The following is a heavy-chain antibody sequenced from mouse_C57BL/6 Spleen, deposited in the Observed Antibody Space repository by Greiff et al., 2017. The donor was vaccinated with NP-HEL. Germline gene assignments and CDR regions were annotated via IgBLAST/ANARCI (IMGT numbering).Heavy chain of an antibody. CDR3: AREAFTTEVAGAMDY. V-gene: IGHV1-39*01. CDR2: INPNYGTT. CDR1: GYSFTDYN. J-gene: IGHJ4*01. D-gene: IGHD1-1*01. Sequence: EVQLHQSGPELVKPGASVKISCKASGYSFTDYNMNWVKQSNGKSLEWIGVINPNYGTTSYNQKFKGKATLTVDQSSSTAYMQLNSLTSEDSAVYYCAREAFTTEVAGAMDYWGQGTSVTVSS.